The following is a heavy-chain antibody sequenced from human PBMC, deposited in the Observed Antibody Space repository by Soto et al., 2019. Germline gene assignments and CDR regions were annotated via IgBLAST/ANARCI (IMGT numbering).Heavy chain of an antibody. V-gene: IGHV1-69*13. CDR2: IIPIFGTA. D-gene: IGHD3-22*01. CDR3: ASASLGVVVNKAPFDY. CDR1: GGTFSSYA. J-gene: IGHJ4*02. Sequence: SVKVSCKASGGTFSSYAISWVRQAPGQGLEWMGGIIPIFGTANYAQKFQGRVTITADESTSTAYMELSSLRSEDTAVYYCASASLGVVVNKAPFDYWGQGTLVTVSS.